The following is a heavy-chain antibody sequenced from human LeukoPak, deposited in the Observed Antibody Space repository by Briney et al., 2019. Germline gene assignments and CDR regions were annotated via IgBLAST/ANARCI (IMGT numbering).Heavy chain of an antibody. CDR3: AKGGSYFGNWFDP. CDR1: GFTFSSYG. J-gene: IGHJ5*02. D-gene: IGHD1-26*01. CDR2: IWYDGSNK. V-gene: IGHV3-33*06. Sequence: GGSLRLSCAASGFTFSSYGMHWVRQAPGKGLEWVAVIWYDGSNKYYADSVKGRFTISRDNSKNTLYLQMNSLRAEDTAVYYSAKGGSYFGNWFDPWGQGTLVTVSS.